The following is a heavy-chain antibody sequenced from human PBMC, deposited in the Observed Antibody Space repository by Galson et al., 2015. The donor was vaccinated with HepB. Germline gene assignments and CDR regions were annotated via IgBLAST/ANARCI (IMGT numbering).Heavy chain of an antibody. CDR2: INTNTGSP. CDR1: GYSFTNYA. J-gene: IGHJ4*02. CDR3: ATTILIPTSGYDH. V-gene: IGHV7-4-1*02. Sequence: SVKVSCKASGYSFTNYAMNWVRQAPGRGLEWMGWINTNTGSPTYGKGFTGRFVFSLDTSVRTAYLQISSLEAGDTAMYYCATTILIPTSGYDHWGQGTLVTVSS. D-gene: IGHD3-16*01.